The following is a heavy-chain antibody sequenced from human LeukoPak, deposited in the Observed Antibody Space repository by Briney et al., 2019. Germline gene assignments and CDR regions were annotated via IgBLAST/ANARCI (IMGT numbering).Heavy chain of an antibody. CDR2: ISAYNGNT. Sequence: GASVKVSCKASGYTFTSYGISWVRQAPGQGLEWMGWISAYNGNTNYAQKLQGRVTMTTDTSTSTAYMELRSLRSDDTAVYYCAITTYYYDSSGYSDYWGQGTLVTVSS. CDR1: GYTFTSYG. CDR3: AITTYYYDSSGYSDY. J-gene: IGHJ4*02. D-gene: IGHD3-22*01. V-gene: IGHV1-18*01.